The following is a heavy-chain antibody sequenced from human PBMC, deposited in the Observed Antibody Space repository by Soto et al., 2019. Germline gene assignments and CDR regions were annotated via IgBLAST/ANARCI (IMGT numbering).Heavy chain of an antibody. Sequence: SVKVSCKASGFTFTSSAVQWVRQARGQRLEWIGWIVVGSGNTNYAQKFQERVTITRDMSTSTAYMELSSLRSEDTAVYYCAAEHLMVRGVINYYGMDVWGQGTTVTVSS. CDR3: AAEHLMVRGVINYYGMDV. V-gene: IGHV1-58*01. J-gene: IGHJ6*02. CDR2: IVVGSGNT. D-gene: IGHD3-10*01. CDR1: GFTFTSSA.